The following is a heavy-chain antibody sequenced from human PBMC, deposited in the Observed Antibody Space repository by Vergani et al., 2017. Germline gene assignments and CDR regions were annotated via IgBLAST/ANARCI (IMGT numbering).Heavy chain of an antibody. CDR1: GGPFSSYA. CDR2: ILPIFGTA. D-gene: IGHD3-3*01. V-gene: IGHV1-69*13. J-gene: IGHJ4*02. CDR3: ARAKGPDDFWSGYYGLYFDY. Sequence: QVQLVQSGAEVKKPGSSVKVSCKAPGGPFSSYAISWVRKAPGQGLEWMGGILPIFGTATYAQKFQGRVTITADESTSTAYMELSSRRSEATAVYYCARAKGPDDFWSGYYGLYFDYWGQGTLVTVSS.